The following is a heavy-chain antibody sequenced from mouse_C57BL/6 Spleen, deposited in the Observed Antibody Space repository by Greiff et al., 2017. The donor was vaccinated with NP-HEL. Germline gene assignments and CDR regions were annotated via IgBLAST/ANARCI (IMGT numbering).Heavy chain of an antibody. V-gene: IGHV1-82*01. CDR3: ARGIYYDYDGYAMDY. D-gene: IGHD2-4*01. Sequence: VQLQQSGPELVKPGASVKISCKASGYAFSSSWMNWVKQRPGKGLEWIGRIYPGDGDTNYNGKFKGKATLTADKSSSTAYMQLSSLTSEDSAVYFCARGIYYDYDGYAMDYCGQGTSVTVSS. J-gene: IGHJ4*01. CDR1: GYAFSSSW. CDR2: IYPGDGDT.